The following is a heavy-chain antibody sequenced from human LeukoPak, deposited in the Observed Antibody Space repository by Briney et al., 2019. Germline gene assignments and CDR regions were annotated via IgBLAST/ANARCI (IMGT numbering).Heavy chain of an antibody. CDR3: ARARRQGFPNL. CDR2: ISSDSNTI. D-gene: IGHD3-3*01. V-gene: IGHV3-48*04. CDR1: GFTFSSYA. J-gene: IGHJ5*02. Sequence: PGGSLRLSCAASGFTFSSYAMRWVRQAPGKGLEGVSYISSDSNTIYYADSVQGRFTISRDNTKNSLYLQMNSLRAEDTAVYYCARARRQGFPNLWGQGTLVIVSS.